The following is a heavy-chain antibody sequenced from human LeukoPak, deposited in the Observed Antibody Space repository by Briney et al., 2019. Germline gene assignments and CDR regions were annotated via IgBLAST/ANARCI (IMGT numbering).Heavy chain of an antibody. CDR3: ASSTVTPFDY. J-gene: IGHJ4*01. Sequence: ASVKVSCKASGYTFTDYYIHWVRQAPGQGLEWMGWIKPNSGGTKYAQKFQGRVTMTRDTPISTAYMELSSLRSDDTAVYYCASSTVTPFDYWGQGTLVTVSS. D-gene: IGHD4-17*01. V-gene: IGHV1-2*02. CDR2: IKPNSGGT. CDR1: GYTFTDYY.